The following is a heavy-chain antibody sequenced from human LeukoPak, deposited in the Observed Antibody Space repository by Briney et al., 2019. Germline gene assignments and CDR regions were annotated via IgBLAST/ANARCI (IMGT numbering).Heavy chain of an antibody. CDR3: ARQGGDRTYYDFWSGYSGFDY. J-gene: IGHJ4*02. V-gene: IGHV5-51*01. CDR1: GYRFTSYW. Sequence: GESLKISCKGSGYRFTSYWIAWVRQVPGKGLEWMGLIYPADSGTTYGPTFRGQVTISADKSIRTAYLQWNSLKASDTAMYYCARQGGDRTYYDFWSGYSGFDYWGQGTLVTVSS. CDR2: IYPADSGT. D-gene: IGHD3-3*01.